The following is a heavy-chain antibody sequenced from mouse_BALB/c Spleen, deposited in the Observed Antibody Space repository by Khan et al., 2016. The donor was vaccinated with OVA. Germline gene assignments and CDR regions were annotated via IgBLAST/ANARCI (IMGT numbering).Heavy chain of an antibody. CDR2: MWSDGSA. J-gene: IGHJ4*01. D-gene: IGHD2-10*01. CDR1: GFSLTNYG. Sequence: QVQLKESGPGLVAPSQSLSITCTISGFSLTNYGVHWVRQPPGKGLEWLVLMWSDGSATYNSALKSRLTISMDNSKSQVFLKMNSLQTDDTAMYFGARQPYYHYNVMDYWGQGTSVTVSS. CDR3: ARQPYYHYNVMDY. V-gene: IGHV2-6-1*01.